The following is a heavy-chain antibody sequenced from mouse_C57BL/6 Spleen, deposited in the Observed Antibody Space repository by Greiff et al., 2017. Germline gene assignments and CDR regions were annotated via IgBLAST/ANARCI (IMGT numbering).Heavy chain of an antibody. J-gene: IGHJ1*03. Sequence: QVQLKQSGPELVKPGASVKISCKASGYAFISSWMTWVKQRPGKGLAWIGRIYPGDGDTNYNGKFKGKATLTADKSSSTAYMQLSSLTSEDSAVYFCASPGWLLRGENWYFDVWGTGTTGTVSS. CDR2: IYPGDGDT. V-gene: IGHV1-82*01. D-gene: IGHD2-3*01. CDR1: GYAFISSW. CDR3: ASPGWLLRGENWYFDV.